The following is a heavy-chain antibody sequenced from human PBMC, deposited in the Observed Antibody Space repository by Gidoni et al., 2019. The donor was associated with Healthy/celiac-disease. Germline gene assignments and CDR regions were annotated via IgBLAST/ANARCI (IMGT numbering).Heavy chain of an antibody. CDR3: ARPYYYDSSGYSMNYYYYGMDV. CDR1: GFTVSSHY. D-gene: IGHD3-22*01. CDR2: IYSGGST. Sequence: EVQLVESGGGLVQPGGSLRLSCAASGFTVSSHYMSWVRQAPGKGLEWVSVIYSGGSTYYADSVKGRFTISRDNSKNTLYLQMNSLRAEDTAVYYCARPYYYDSSGYSMNYYYYGMDVWGQGTTVTVSS. J-gene: IGHJ6*02. V-gene: IGHV3-66*02.